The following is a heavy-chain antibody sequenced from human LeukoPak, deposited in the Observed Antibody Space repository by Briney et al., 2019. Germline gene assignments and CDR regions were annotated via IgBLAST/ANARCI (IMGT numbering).Heavy chain of an antibody. CDR2: IYSGGST. CDR1: GFNVSSNY. V-gene: IGHV3-53*01. J-gene: IGHJ6*03. D-gene: IGHD3-3*01. Sequence: PGGSLRLSCAASGFNVSSNYMSWVRQAPGKGLEWVSVIYSGGSTYYADSVKGRFTISRDNSKNTLYLQMNSLRAEDTAVYYCARSLWSGFYYYYYMDVWGKGTTVTVSS. CDR3: ARSLWSGFYYYYYMDV.